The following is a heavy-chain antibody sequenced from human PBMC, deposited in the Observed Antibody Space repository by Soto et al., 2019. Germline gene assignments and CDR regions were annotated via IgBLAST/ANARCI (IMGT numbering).Heavy chain of an antibody. CDR2: IYYTGTT. V-gene: IGHV4-39*01. CDR3: ARQSSYRSYDLDV. J-gene: IGHJ6*02. Sequence: SETLSLTCTVSGGSLSTSSYYWGWIRQPPGKGLEWIGSIYYTGTTYSNPSLQSRVTISKDTSKNQFSLKLRSVTAADTAQYFCARQSSYRSYDLDVWGRVTTITVSS. CDR1: GGSLSTSSYY.